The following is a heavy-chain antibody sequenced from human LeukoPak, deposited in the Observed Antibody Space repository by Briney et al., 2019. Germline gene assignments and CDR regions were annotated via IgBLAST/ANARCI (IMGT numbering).Heavy chain of an antibody. Sequence: SGGSLRLSCAASGFTFSSYAMSWVRQAPGKGLEWVSAISGSGGSTYYADSVKGRFTISRDNSKNTLYLQMNSLRAEDTAVYYCAKDVAYCSGGSCYYYYGMDVWGQGTTVTVSS. CDR1: GFTFSSYA. D-gene: IGHD2-15*01. CDR2: ISGSGGST. CDR3: AKDVAYCSGGSCYYYYGMDV. V-gene: IGHV3-23*01. J-gene: IGHJ6*02.